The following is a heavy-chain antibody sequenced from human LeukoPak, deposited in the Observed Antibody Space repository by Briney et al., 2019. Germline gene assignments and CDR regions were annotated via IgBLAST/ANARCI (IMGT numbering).Heavy chain of an antibody. CDR2: ISSSSSYI. Sequence: GGSLRLSCAASGFTFSSYSMNWVRQAPGKGLEWVSSISSSSSYIYYADSVKGRFTISRDNAKNSLYLQMNSLRAEDTAVYYCARGPYCSNTSCYKYYYGMDVWGKGTTVTVSS. CDR1: GFTFSSYS. CDR3: ARGPYCSNTSCYKYYYGMDV. V-gene: IGHV3-21*01. J-gene: IGHJ6*04. D-gene: IGHD2-2*02.